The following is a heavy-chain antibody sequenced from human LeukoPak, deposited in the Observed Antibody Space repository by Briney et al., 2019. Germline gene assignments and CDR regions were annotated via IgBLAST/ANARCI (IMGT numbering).Heavy chain of an antibody. CDR3: AKDQGYGDYAAAYDY. V-gene: IGHV3-23*01. CDR1: GFTFSSYA. J-gene: IGHJ4*02. D-gene: IGHD4-17*01. CDR2: ISGSGGST. Sequence: PGGSLRLSCAASGFTFSSYAMSWVRQAPGKGLEWVSAISGSGGSTYYADSVKGRFTISRDNSKNTLYLQTNSLRAEDTAVYYCAKDQGYGDYAAAYDYWGQGTLVTVSS.